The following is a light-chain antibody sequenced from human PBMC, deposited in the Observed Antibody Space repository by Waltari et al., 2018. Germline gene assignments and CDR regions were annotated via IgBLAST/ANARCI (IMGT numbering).Light chain of an antibody. Sequence: SFELTQPSSVSVSPGQTASITCSGDHLGDRSVSWYHQKAGQSPMLVIYQDTKRPSGIPQRFLGSNSGNTATLTISGTQAMDEAVYYCQAWDSSTVLFGGGTKLTVL. V-gene: IGLV3-1*01. CDR3: QAWDSSTVL. CDR2: QDT. J-gene: IGLJ3*02. CDR1: HLGDRS.